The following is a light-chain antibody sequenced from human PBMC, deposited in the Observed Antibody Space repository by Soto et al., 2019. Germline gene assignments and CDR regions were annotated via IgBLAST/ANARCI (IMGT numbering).Light chain of an antibody. J-gene: IGKJ1*01. CDR3: QKDNSAPRT. CDR2: SAS. CDR1: QDINNY. Sequence: DIQMTQSPSSLSASVGDRVTITCRASQDINNYLAWYQQKAGKVPKLLIYSASTLQSGVPSRFSGSGSGTDFTLTITSLQPEDVATYYCQKDNSAPRTFGQGTKVEIK. V-gene: IGKV1-27*01.